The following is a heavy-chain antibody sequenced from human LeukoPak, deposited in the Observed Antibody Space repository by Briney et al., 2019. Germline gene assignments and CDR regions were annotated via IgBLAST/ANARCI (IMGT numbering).Heavy chain of an antibody. Sequence: SETLSLTCAVYGGSFSGYYWSWIRQPPGKGLEWIGEINHSGSTNYNPSLKSQVTISVDTSKNQFSLKLSSVTAADTAVYYCARVRDFWSGSPHFDYWGQGTLVTVSS. D-gene: IGHD3-3*01. CDR2: INHSGST. V-gene: IGHV4-34*01. CDR1: GGSFSGYY. CDR3: ARVRDFWSGSPHFDY. J-gene: IGHJ4*02.